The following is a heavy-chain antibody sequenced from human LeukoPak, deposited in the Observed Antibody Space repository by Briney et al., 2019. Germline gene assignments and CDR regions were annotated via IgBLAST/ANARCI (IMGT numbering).Heavy chain of an antibody. Sequence: KPSETLSLTCAVSGGSISSGGYSWSWIRQPPGKGLEWIGYIYHSGSTYYNPSLKSRVTISVDRSKNQFSLKLSSVTAADTAVYYCARGGRYCSGGSCYSMYYFDYWGQGTLVTVSS. V-gene: IGHV4-30-2*01. CDR2: IYHSGST. CDR1: GGSISSGGYS. D-gene: IGHD2-15*01. J-gene: IGHJ4*02. CDR3: ARGGRYCSGGSCYSMYYFDY.